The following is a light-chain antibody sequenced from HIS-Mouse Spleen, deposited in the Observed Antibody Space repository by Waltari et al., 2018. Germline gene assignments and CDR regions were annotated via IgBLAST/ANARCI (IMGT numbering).Light chain of an antibody. CDR3: AAWDDSLSGPWV. J-gene: IGLJ3*02. V-gene: IGLV1-47*01. CDR1: SSNIGSNY. Sequence: QSVLTQPPSASGTPGQRVTISCSGSSSNIGSNYVYWYQPLPGTAPQLLIDRNNQRPSGVPDRFSGSKSGTSASLAISGLRSEDEADYYCAAWDDSLSGPWVFGGGTKLTVL. CDR2: RNN.